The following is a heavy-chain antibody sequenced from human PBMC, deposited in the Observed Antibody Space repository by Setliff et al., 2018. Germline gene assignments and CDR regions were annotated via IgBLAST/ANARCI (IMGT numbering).Heavy chain of an antibody. Sequence: ASVKVSCKASGYTFTNYYIHWVRQAPGQGLEWMGWISAYSGKAYYAQKLQDRATMTTDTSTGTAYLELRSLRSDDTAVYYCSRLVRYCTTTSCQRLSGDEYWGQGTLVTVSS. CDR2: ISAYSGKA. D-gene: IGHD2-2*01. V-gene: IGHV1-18*04. CDR1: GYTFTNYY. J-gene: IGHJ4*02. CDR3: SRLVRYCTTTSCQRLSGDEY.